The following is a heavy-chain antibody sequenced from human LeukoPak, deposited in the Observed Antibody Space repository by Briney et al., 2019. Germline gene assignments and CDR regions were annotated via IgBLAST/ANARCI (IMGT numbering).Heavy chain of an antibody. J-gene: IGHJ1*01. CDR2: ISGSGGST. Sequence: GGSLRLSCAASGFTFSSYAMSRVRQAPGKGLEWVSAISGSGGSTYYADSVKGRFTISRDNSKNTLYLQMNSLRAEDTAVYYCAKEGYRSSTSCFYAEYFQHWGQGTLVTVSS. V-gene: IGHV3-23*01. CDR1: GFTFSSYA. CDR3: AKEGYRSSTSCFYAEYFQH. D-gene: IGHD2-2*01.